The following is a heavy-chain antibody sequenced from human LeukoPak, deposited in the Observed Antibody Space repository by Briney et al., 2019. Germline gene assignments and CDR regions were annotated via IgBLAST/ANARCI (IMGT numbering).Heavy chain of an antibody. J-gene: IGHJ4*02. CDR2: IYYSGST. D-gene: IGHD3-10*01. Sequence: SETLSLTCTVPGGSISSSSYYWGWTRQPPGKGLEWIGSIYYSGSTYYNPSLKSRVTISVDTSKNQFSLKLSSVTAADTAVYYCARRRGVREIDYWGQGTLVTVSS. V-gene: IGHV4-39*01. CDR1: GGSISSSSYY. CDR3: ARRRGVREIDY.